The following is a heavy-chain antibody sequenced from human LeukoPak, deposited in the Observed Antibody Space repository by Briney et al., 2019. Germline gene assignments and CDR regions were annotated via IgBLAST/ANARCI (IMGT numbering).Heavy chain of an antibody. CDR3: AKGPPYYYDSSGYAYYYYGMDV. D-gene: IGHD3-22*01. CDR1: GFTFSSYA. V-gene: IGHV3-23*01. CDR2: ISGSGGST. J-gene: IGHJ6*02. Sequence: GGSLGLSCEASGFTFSSYAMSWVRQAPGKGLEWVSAISGSGGSTYYADSVQGRFTISRDNSKNTLYLQMNSLRAEDTAVYYCAKGPPYYYDSSGYAYYYYGMDVWGQGTTVTVSS.